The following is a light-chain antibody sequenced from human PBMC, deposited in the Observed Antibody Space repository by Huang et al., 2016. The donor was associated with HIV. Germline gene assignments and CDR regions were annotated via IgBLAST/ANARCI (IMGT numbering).Light chain of an antibody. V-gene: IGKV3D-20*01. CDR2: DVS. Sequence: EIVLTQSPGTLSLSPGERATLSCGASQSLTNSYLAWYQQKPGLAPRLLIYDVSNSATDIPDRFSGSGSCTEFIRTISRLEPEDFAVYYCQQYGSSPYTFGQGTKLELK. CDR1: QSLTNSY. CDR3: QQYGSSPYT. J-gene: IGKJ2*01.